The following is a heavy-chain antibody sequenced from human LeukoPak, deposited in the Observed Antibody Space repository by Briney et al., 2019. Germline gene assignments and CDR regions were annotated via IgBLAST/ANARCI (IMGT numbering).Heavy chain of an antibody. D-gene: IGHD3-3*01. J-gene: IGHJ4*02. Sequence: PGGSLRLSCAASGFTFDDYGMSWVRQAPGKGLEWVSGINWNGGSTGYADSVKGRFTISRDNAKNSLYLQMNSLRAEDTALYYCARALGSYYDFWSGRAYYFEYWGQGTLVTVSS. CDR2: INWNGGST. CDR1: GFTFDDYG. V-gene: IGHV3-20*04. CDR3: ARALGSYYDFWSGRAYYFEY.